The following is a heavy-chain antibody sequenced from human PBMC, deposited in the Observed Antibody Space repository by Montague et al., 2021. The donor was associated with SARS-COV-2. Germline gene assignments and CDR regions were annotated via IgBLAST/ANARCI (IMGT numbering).Heavy chain of an antibody. Sequence: SETLSLTCTVSGGSMSDHYWAWIRQPPGKGLEWLAYIYYSGGIXSXASXXXRVSMLVDTSKNQFSLKLTSVTAADTAVYYCARAVSVRRAVNWFDPWGQGTLVTVSS. CDR3: ARAVSVRRAVNWFDP. J-gene: IGHJ5*02. D-gene: IGHD3-10*01. CDR2: IYYSGGI. V-gene: IGHV4-59*11. CDR1: GGSMSDHY.